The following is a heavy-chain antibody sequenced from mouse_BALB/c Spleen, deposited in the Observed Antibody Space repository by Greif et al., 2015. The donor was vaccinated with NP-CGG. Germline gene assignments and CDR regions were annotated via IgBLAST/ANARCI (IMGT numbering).Heavy chain of an antibody. J-gene: IGHJ2*01. Sequence: VQLQQSGAELVKPGASVKLSCTASGFNIKDTYMHWVKQRPEQGLEWIGRIDPANGNTKYDPKFQGKATITADTSSNTAYLQLSSLTSEDTAVYYCASLEALYYFDYWGQGTTLTVSS. CDR2: IDPANGNT. V-gene: IGHV14-3*02. CDR3: ASLEALYYFDY. CDR1: GFNIKDTY.